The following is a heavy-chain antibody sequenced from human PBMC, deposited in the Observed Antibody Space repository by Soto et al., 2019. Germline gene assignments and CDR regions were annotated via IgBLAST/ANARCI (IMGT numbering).Heavy chain of an antibody. CDR2: IRSKANSYAT. CDR1: GFTFSGSA. D-gene: IGHD2-21*01. V-gene: IGHV3-73*01. Sequence: GGSLRLSCAASGFTFSGSAMHWVRQASGKGLEWVGRIRSKANSYATAYAASVKGRFTISRDDSKNTAYLQMNSLKTEDTAVYYCTRHKGDLAYCGGDCRYYMDVWGKGTTVTVSS. J-gene: IGHJ6*03. CDR3: TRHKGDLAYCGGDCRYYMDV.